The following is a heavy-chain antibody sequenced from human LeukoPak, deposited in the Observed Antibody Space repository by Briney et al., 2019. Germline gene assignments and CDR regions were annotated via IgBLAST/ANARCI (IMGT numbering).Heavy chain of an antibody. Sequence: PSETLSLTCTVSGGSISSSSYYWGWIRQPPGKGLEWIGSIYYSGSTNYNPSLQSRVTISVDTSKSQFSLSLSSLTAADTAVYYCASRWLGRCTGTNCYTDAFDIWGQGTMVTVSS. D-gene: IGHD2-2*02. J-gene: IGHJ3*02. CDR2: IYYSGST. CDR3: ASRWLGRCTGTNCYTDAFDI. V-gene: IGHV4-39*07. CDR1: GGSISSSSYY.